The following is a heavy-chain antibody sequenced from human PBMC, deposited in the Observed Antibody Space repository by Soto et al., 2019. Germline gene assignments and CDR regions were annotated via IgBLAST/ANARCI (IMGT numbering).Heavy chain of an antibody. J-gene: IGHJ6*02. Sequence: SETLSVTCAVAGGSISSAGCSWSWIRQPPGKGLEWIGYIYYSGSTNCNPSLKSRVTISVDTSENRISLKLSSVTAADTAVYYCARDYPIAAAQGKYYYYGLDVWGQGTTVTVSS. CDR3: ARDYPIAAAQGKYYYYGLDV. CDR2: IYYSGST. CDR1: GGSISSAGCS. D-gene: IGHD6-13*01. V-gene: IGHV4-61*08.